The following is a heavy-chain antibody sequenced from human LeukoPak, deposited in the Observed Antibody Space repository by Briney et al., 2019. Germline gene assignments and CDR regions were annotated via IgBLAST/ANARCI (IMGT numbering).Heavy chain of an antibody. CDR1: GFTFSSYA. J-gene: IGHJ4*02. V-gene: IGHV3-23*01. CDR3: AKRGSSGWYHYFDY. D-gene: IGHD6-19*01. Sequence: PGGSLRLSCAAPGFTFSSYAMSWVRQAPGKGLEWVSAISGSGGSTYYADSVKGRFTISRDNSKNTLYLQMNSLRAEDTAVYYCAKRGSSGWYHYFDYWGQGTLVTVSS. CDR2: ISGSGGST.